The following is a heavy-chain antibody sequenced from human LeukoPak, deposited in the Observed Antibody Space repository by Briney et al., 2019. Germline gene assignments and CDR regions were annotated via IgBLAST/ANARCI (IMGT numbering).Heavy chain of an antibody. CDR3: ARGLRYFDWLLPPRGMDV. D-gene: IGHD3-9*01. CDR1: GYTFTGYY. V-gene: IGHV1-2*02. CDR2: INPNSGGT. J-gene: IGHJ6*02. Sequence: ASVTVSCKASGYTFTGYYMHWVRQAPGQGLEWMGWINPNSGGTNYAQKFQGRVTMTRDTSTSTAYMELRSLRSDDTAVYYCARGLRYFDWLLPPRGMDVWGQGTTVTVSS.